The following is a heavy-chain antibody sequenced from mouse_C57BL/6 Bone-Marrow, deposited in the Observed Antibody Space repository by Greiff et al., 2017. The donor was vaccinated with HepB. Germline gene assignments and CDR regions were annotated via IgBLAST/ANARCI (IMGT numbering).Heavy chain of an antibody. CDR2: IDPSDSYT. CDR1: GYTFTSYW. J-gene: IGHJ2*01. Sequence: QVQLQQPGAELVMPGASVKLSCKASGYTFTSYWMHWVKQRPGQGLEWIGEIDPSDSYTNYNQKFKGKSTLTVDKSSSTAYMQLSGLTSEDSAVYYCAIRITTVVAEYYFDYWGQGTTLTDSS. D-gene: IGHD1-1*01. CDR3: AIRITTVVAEYYFDY. V-gene: IGHV1-69*01.